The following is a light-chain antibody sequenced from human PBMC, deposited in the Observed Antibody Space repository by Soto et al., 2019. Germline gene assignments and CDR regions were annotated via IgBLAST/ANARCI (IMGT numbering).Light chain of an antibody. CDR2: EVT. Sequence: QSALTQPPSASGSPGQSVTISCTGTSSDVGAYNYVSWYQQHPGKGPKLIIYEVTKRPSGVPDRFSGSKSGNTACLTVSGLQAEDEADYYCTSYAGSNNFEVFGGGTKVTVL. CDR1: SSDVGAYNY. CDR3: TSYAGSNNFEV. J-gene: IGLJ3*02. V-gene: IGLV2-8*01.